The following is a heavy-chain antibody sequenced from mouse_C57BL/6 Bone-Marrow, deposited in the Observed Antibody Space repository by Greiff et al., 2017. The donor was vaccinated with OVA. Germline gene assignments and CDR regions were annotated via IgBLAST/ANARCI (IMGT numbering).Heavy chain of an antibody. CDR3: ARDYDYDERFAY. V-gene: IGHV1-69*01. J-gene: IGHJ3*01. D-gene: IGHD2-4*01. CDR1: GYTFTSYW. CDR2: IDPSDSYT. Sequence: QVQLQQPGAELVMPGASVKLSCKASGYTFTSYWMHWVKQRPGQGLEWIGEIDPSDSYTNYNQKFKGKSTLTVDKSSSTAYMQLSSLTSEDSAVYYCARDYDYDERFAYWGQVTLVTVSA.